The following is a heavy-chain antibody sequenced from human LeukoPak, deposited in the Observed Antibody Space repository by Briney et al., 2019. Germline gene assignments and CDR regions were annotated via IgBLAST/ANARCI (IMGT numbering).Heavy chain of an antibody. Sequence: SVKVSCKASGGTFSSYAISWVRQAPGQGPEWMGRIIPILGIANYAQKFQGRVTITADKSTSTAYMELSSLRSEDTAVYYCASTGDGYNYFDYWGQGTLVTVSS. D-gene: IGHD5-24*01. V-gene: IGHV1-69*04. CDR2: IIPILGIA. CDR1: GGTFSSYA. J-gene: IGHJ4*02. CDR3: ASTGDGYNYFDY.